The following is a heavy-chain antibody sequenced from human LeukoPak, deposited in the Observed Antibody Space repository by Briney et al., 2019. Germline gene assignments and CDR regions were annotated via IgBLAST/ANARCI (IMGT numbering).Heavy chain of an antibody. Sequence: GGSLRLSCAASGFTFSSYAMSWVRQPPGKGLEWVSIISASGGSTYYADSVEGRFTISRDKSRNYLQMNSLRGDDTAIYYCAKDVRVGEYYGSGSYFDYWGQGTLVTVSS. CDR3: AKDVRVGEYYGSGSYFDY. CDR1: GFTFSSYA. J-gene: IGHJ4*02. V-gene: IGHV3-23*01. CDR2: ISASGGST. D-gene: IGHD3-10*01.